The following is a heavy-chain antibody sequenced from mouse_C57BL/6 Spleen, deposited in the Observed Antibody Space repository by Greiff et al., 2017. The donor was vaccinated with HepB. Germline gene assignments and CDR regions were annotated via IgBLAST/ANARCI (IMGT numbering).Heavy chain of an antibody. J-gene: IGHJ3*01. Sequence: QVQLQQPGAELVMPGASVKLSCKASGYTFTSYWMHWVKQRPGQGLEWIGEIDPSDSYTNYNQKFKGKSTLTVDKSSSTAYMQLSSLTSEDSAVYDCARVYDGYYAPFAYWGQGTLVTVSA. CDR3: ARVYDGYYAPFAY. CDR1: GYTFTSYW. CDR2: IDPSDSYT. V-gene: IGHV1-69*01. D-gene: IGHD2-3*01.